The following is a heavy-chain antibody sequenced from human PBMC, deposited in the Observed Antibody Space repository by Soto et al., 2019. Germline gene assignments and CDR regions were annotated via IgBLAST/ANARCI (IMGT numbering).Heavy chain of an antibody. Sequence: EVQLLQSGGGLVQPGGSLRLPCAASGFTFSSYAMSWVRQAPGKGLEWISTVSGSGGNTYYADSVKGRFTISRDNSKNTLYLQLNSLRVEDTAIYYCARDRRCTSTSCYPAWFDPWGQGTLVTVSS. CDR2: VSGSGGNT. J-gene: IGHJ5*02. CDR3: ARDRRCTSTSCYPAWFDP. V-gene: IGHV3-23*01. CDR1: GFTFSSYA. D-gene: IGHD2-2*01.